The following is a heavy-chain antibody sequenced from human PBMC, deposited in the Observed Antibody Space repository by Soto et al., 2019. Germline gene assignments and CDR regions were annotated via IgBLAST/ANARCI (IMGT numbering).Heavy chain of an antibody. CDR3: ARHRYYDFWSGYYNYYYYGMDV. V-gene: IGHV4-39*01. CDR1: GGSIISSSYY. Sequence: SETLSLTCTVSGGSIISSSYYWVWIRQPPGKGLEWIGSIYYSGSTYYNPPLKSRVTISVDTSKNQFSLKLSSVTAADTAVYYCARHRYYDFWSGYYNYYYYGMDVWGQGTTVTVSS. D-gene: IGHD3-3*01. J-gene: IGHJ6*02. CDR2: IYYSGST.